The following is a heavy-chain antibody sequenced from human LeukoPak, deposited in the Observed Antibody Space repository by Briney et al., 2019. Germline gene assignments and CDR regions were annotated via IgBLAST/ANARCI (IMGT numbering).Heavy chain of an antibody. Sequence: PSETLSLTCTVSGGSISSYYWSWIRQPPGKGLEWIGETNHSGSTNYNPSLKSRVTISVDTSKNQFSLKPSSVTAADTAVYYCARKVGVTMVRGVIIRTKDWYFDLWGRGTLVTVSS. D-gene: IGHD3-10*01. CDR1: GGSISSYY. CDR2: TNHSGST. J-gene: IGHJ2*01. CDR3: ARKVGVTMVRGVIIRTKDWYFDL. V-gene: IGHV4-34*01.